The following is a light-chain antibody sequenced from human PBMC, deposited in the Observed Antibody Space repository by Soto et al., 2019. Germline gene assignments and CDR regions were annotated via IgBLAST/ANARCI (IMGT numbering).Light chain of an antibody. Sequence: DIQMTQSPSTLSASVGDTVIITCRASQTINRWLAWYQQKSGKAPKVLIYMASNLERGAPSRFSGSGSETEFTLTISNLQHDDFATYDRQHNRSYPWTFGQGTKVDIK. V-gene: IGKV1-5*03. J-gene: IGKJ1*01. CDR3: QHNRSYPWT. CDR1: QTINRW. CDR2: MAS.